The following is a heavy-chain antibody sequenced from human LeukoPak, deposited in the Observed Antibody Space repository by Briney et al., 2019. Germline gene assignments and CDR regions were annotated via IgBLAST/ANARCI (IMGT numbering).Heavy chain of an antibody. V-gene: IGHV3-30*18. CDR2: ISYDGSNK. CDR3: AKSIRPRIAAAEDY. D-gene: IGHD6-13*01. CDR1: GFTFSSYG. J-gene: IGHJ4*02. Sequence: GGSLRLSCAASGFTFSSYGMHWVRQAPGKELEWVAVISYDGSNKYYADSVKGRFTISRDNSKNTLYLQMNSLRAEDTAVYYCAKSIRPRIAAAEDYWGQGTLVTVSS.